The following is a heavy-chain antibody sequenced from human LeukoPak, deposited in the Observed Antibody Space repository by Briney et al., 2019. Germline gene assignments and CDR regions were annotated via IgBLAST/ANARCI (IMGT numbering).Heavy chain of an antibody. J-gene: IGHJ4*02. Sequence: ASVKVSCKASVYTFTSYDINWVRQATGQGLEWMGWMNPNSGNTGYAQKFQGRVTMTRNTSITTAYMELSSLKSEDTAMYYCARRDGSGYGINYWGQGTLVTVSS. CDR3: ARRDGSGYGINY. CDR2: MNPNSGNT. CDR1: VYTFTSYD. D-gene: IGHD6-25*01. V-gene: IGHV1-8*01.